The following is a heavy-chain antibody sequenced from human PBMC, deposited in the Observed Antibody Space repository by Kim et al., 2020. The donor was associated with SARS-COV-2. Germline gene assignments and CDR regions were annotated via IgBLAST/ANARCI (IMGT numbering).Heavy chain of an antibody. J-gene: IGHJ6*02. D-gene: IGHD1-26*01. CDR3: ARAFGGKNYGMDV. V-gene: IGHV3-33*01. Sequence: YADSVKGRFTISRDNSKNTLYLQMNSLRAEDTAVYYCARAFGGKNYGMDVWGQGTTVTVSS.